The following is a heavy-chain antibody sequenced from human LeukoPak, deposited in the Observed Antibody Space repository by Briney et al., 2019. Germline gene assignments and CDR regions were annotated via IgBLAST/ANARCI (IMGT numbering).Heavy chain of an antibody. CDR3: VRDLGRGSPGDYFDY. Sequence: ASVTVSYKASGYTFNNYGIRWVRQAPGQGVEWMGWISAYNDNTKYAQKVQGRVNMTTDTSIRTAYMELRSLRSDDPAVYYCVRDLGRGSPGDYFDYWGQGTLVTVSS. CDR2: ISAYNDNT. CDR1: GYTFNNYG. J-gene: IGHJ4*02. V-gene: IGHV1-18*01. D-gene: IGHD1-26*01.